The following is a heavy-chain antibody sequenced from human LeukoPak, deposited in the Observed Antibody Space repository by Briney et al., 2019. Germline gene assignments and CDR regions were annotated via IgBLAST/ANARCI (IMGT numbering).Heavy chain of an antibody. J-gene: IGHJ4*02. Sequence: SVKVSCKASGGTFSSYAISWVRQAPGQGLEWMGGIIPIFGTANYAQKFQGRVTITADESTSTAYMELSSLRSEDTAVYYCATASGCTIVWCHWGQGTLVTVSS. CDR2: IIPIFGTA. CDR1: GGTFSSYA. D-gene: IGHD3-9*01. CDR3: ATASGCTIVWCH. V-gene: IGHV1-69*13.